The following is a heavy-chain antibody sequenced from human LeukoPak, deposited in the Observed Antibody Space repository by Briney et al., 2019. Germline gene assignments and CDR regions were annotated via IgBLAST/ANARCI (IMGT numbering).Heavy chain of an antibody. D-gene: IGHD3-16*02. J-gene: IGHJ4*02. V-gene: IGHV1-24*01. CDR3: ASTVLGDYVWGSYRYTTLFDY. CDR2: FDPEDGET. CDR1: GYTLTELS. Sequence: ASVKVSCKVSGYTLTELSMHWVRQAPGKGLEWMGGFDPEDGETIYAQKFQGRVTMTEDTSTDTAYMELSSLRSEDTAVYYCASTVLGDYVWGSYRYTTLFDYWGQGTLVTVSS.